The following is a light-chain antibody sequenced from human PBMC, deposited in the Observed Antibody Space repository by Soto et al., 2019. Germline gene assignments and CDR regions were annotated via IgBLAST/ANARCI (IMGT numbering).Light chain of an antibody. V-gene: IGLV3-21*02. J-gene: IGLJ2*01. CDR3: QVWDSSSDHVV. CDR1: NIGSKS. Sequence: SYELTQPPSVSVAPGQTPRITVGENNIGSKSVHWYQQKPGQAPVLVVYDDSDRPSGIPERFSGSNSGNTATLTISRVEAGDEADYYCQVWDSSSDHVVFGGGTKVTVL. CDR2: DDS.